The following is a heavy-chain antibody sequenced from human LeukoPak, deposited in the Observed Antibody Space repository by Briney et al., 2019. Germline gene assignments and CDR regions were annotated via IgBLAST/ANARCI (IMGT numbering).Heavy chain of an antibody. CDR3: ATSSGWYPWFDP. V-gene: IGHV4-59*01. Sequence: SETLSLTCTVSGGSISSYYWSWIRQRPGKGLEWIGYIYYSGSTNYNPSLKSRVTISVDTSKNQFSLKLSSVTAADTAVHYCATSSGWYPWFDPWGQGTLVTVSS. CDR2: IYYSGST. D-gene: IGHD6-19*01. J-gene: IGHJ5*02. CDR1: GGSISSYY.